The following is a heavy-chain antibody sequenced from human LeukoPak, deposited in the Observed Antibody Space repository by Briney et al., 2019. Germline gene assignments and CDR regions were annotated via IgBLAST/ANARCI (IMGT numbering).Heavy chain of an antibody. Sequence: SETLSLTCTVSGGSISSYYWSWIRQPPGKGLEWIGYIYYSGSTNYNPSLKSRVTIPVDTSKNQFSLKLSSVTAADTAVYYCAGGDGYNSIFDIWGQGTMVTVSS. J-gene: IGHJ3*02. CDR3: AGGDGYNSIFDI. D-gene: IGHD5-24*01. V-gene: IGHV4-59*01. CDR2: IYYSGST. CDR1: GGSISSYY.